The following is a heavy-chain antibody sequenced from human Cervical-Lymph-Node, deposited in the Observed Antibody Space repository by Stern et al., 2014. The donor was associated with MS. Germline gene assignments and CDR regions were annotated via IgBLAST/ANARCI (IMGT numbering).Heavy chain of an antibody. D-gene: IGHD3-16*01. CDR3: TRAVGGVGRE. V-gene: IGHV1-46*01. J-gene: IGHJ4*02. CDR1: GYTFTNYY. Sequence: VQLVESGPEVKKPGASVMVSCKTSGYTFTNYYIHWVRQAPGQGLEWMGIINPNGSVTASAQKFQGRLTMTRDTSTTTVYMRLITLTSEDTAMYYCTRAVGGVGREWGQGTPVFVSS. CDR2: INPNGSVT.